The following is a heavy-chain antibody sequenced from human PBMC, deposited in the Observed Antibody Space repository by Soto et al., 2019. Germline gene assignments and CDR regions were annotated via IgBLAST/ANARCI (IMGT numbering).Heavy chain of an antibody. Sequence: EVQLLDSGGGLVQPGGSLTLSCAASGFIFSNYVMSWVRQAPGKGLEWVSSISGTGDKTDYADSVKGRFTISRDKSKSALDRQMNSRRGEDTAVYYCARRPMQLRTVDYWGQGSIVTVSS. V-gene: IGHV3-23*01. CDR1: GFIFSNYV. CDR2: ISGTGDKT. D-gene: IGHD1-7*01. J-gene: IGHJ4*02. CDR3: ARRPMQLRTVDY.